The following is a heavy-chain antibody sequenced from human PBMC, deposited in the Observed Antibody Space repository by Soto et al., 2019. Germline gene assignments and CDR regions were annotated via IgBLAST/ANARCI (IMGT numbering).Heavy chain of an antibody. CDR3: ARVAEMGKVTQGYYYYMEV. D-gene: IGHD2-21*02. Sequence: QVQLVHSGAEVKKPGSSVKVSCKASGDTFSRHTISWVRQAPGQGLEWLGRIIPILGIANYAQKFQGGVTITADKYTSTAYMDRSSLRSEDTAVYYCARVAEMGKVTQGYYYYMEVWGKWTTVTVSS. CDR2: IIPILGIA. CDR1: GDTFSRHT. V-gene: IGHV1-69*02. J-gene: IGHJ6*03.